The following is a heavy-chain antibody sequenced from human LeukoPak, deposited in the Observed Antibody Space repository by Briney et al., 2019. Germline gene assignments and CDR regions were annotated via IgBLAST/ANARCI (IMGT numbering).Heavy chain of an antibody. D-gene: IGHD2-2*01. CDR1: GYTFTSYY. CDR3: ARDRAIVVVPADNWIDP. J-gene: IGHJ5*02. Sequence: ASVKVSCKASGYTFTSYYMHWVRQAPGQGLEWMGIINPSGGSTSYAQKFQGRVTMTRDTSTSTVYMELSSLRSEDTAVYYCARDRAIVVVPADNWIDPWGQGTLVTVSS. CDR2: INPSGGST. V-gene: IGHV1-46*01.